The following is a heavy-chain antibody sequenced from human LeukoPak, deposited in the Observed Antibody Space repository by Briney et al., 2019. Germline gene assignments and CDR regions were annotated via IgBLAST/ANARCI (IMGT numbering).Heavy chain of an antibody. J-gene: IGHJ5*01. CDR2: INPNSGGT. CDR3: ARTTYSSGWFDY. CDR1: GYTSTGYY. Sequence: ASVKASCKASGYTSTGYYMHWVRQAPGQGLEWMGWINPNSGGTNYAQKFQGRVTMTRDTSISTAYMELSRLRSDDTAVYYCARTTYSSGWFDYWGQGTLVTVSS. V-gene: IGHV1-2*02. D-gene: IGHD6-19*01.